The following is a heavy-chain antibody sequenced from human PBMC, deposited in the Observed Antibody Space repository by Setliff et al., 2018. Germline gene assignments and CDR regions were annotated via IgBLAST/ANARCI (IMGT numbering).Heavy chain of an antibody. Sequence: PGGSLRLSCTASGLSYTNDWVSWVRQAPGKGLEWVANINEDGSAQFYVDSVLGRFTISRDNAHGSLYLQMNSLRVEDTAVYFCARDVYDFRTGLGGPWGQGTRVTVSS. CDR1: GLSYTNDW. J-gene: IGHJ5*02. CDR2: INEDGSAQ. V-gene: IGHV3-7*01. D-gene: IGHD3-3*01. CDR3: ARDVYDFRTGLGGP.